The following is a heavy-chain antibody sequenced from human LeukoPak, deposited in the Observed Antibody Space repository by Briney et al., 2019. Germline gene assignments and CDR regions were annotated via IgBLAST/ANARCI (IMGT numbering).Heavy chain of an antibody. CDR1: GFTLSTSW. CDR3: AKGALPLMGVFDY. J-gene: IGHJ4*02. D-gene: IGHD2-8*01. V-gene: IGHV3-7*03. Sequence: GGSLRLSCIASGFTLSTSWMSWVRQAPGKGLEWVANINQDSSEKLYVDSVKGRFTISRDNAKNSLYVQMNSLRGEDTAVYYCAKGALPLMGVFDYWGQGTLVTVSS. CDR2: INQDSSEK.